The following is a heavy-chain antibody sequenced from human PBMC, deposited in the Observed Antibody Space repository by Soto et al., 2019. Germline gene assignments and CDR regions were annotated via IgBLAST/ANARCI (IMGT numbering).Heavy chain of an antibody. D-gene: IGHD4-4*01. CDR2: IIPIIGII. Sequence: SVKVSCKASGGTFSSYGISWGRQAPGQGLEWMGRIIPIIGIINYAQKFQGRGTISADKFTGTAYMELTGLRSDDTAVYYCAGDPDSHYNDSHASSYPWGQGTLVTVSS. V-gene: IGHV1-69*04. CDR3: AGDPDSHYNDSHASSYP. CDR1: GGTFSSYG. J-gene: IGHJ5*02.